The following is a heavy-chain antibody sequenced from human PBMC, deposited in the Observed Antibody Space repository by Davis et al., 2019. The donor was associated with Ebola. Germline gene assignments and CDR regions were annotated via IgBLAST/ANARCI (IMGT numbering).Heavy chain of an antibody. CDR2: INHSGST. Sequence: PSETLSLTCAVYGGSFSDYYWSWIRQPPGKGLEWIGEINHSGSTNYNPSLKSRVTISVDTSKNQFSLKLSSVTAADTAVYYCARDLGPTFYSSSWSPWGQGTLVTVSS. V-gene: IGHV4-34*01. CDR3: ARDLGPTFYSSSWSP. J-gene: IGHJ4*02. CDR1: GGSFSDYY. D-gene: IGHD6-13*01.